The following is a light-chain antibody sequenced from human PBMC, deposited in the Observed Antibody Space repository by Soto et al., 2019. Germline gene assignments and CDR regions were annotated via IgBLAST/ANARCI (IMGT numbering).Light chain of an antibody. V-gene: IGKV3-15*01. Sequence: DTVMTQSPATLSVSPGERATLSCRASQSVNSNLAWYQQKSGQAPRLLIYGASTRATGIPVRFSGSGSGTEFTLTISRLQSEDSAVYYCQQYNYWPWTLGQGTKV. CDR2: GAS. CDR1: QSVNSN. J-gene: IGKJ1*01. CDR3: QQYNYWPWT.